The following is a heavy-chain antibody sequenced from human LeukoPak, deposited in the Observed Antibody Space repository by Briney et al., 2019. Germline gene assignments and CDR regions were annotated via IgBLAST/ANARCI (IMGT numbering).Heavy chain of an antibody. V-gene: IGHV4-34*01. CDR3: ARTIVGVMYYNNWFDP. CDR2: INHSGST. Sequence: SETLSLTCAVYGGSFSGYYWSWIRQPPGKGLEWIGEINHSGSTNYNPSLKSRVTMSVDTSKNQFSLKLSSVTAADTAVYYCARTIVGVMYYNNWFDPWGQGTLVTVSS. D-gene: IGHD3-10*01. CDR1: GGSFSGYY. J-gene: IGHJ5*02.